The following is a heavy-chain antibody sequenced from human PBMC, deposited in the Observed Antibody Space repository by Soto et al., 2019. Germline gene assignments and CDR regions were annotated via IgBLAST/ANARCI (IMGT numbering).Heavy chain of an antibody. D-gene: IGHD3-10*01. CDR3: AHKGSGSRAIDY. V-gene: IGHV2-5*02. J-gene: IGHJ4*02. Sequence: QITLKESGPTLVKPTQTLTLTCTFSGFSLSTSGVGVGWIRQPPGKALAWLAVIYWDDSKTYSPSLKSTLTITKDTSRDHVVLTMTNMDPVDTATYYCAHKGSGSRAIDYWCQGALVTVSS. CDR1: GFSLSTSGVG. CDR2: IYWDDSK.